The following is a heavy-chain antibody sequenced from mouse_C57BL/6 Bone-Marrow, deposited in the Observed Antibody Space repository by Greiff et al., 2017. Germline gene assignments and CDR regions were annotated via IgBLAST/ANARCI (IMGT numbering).Heavy chain of an antibody. D-gene: IGHD1-1*01. V-gene: IGHV1-61*01. CDR1: GYTFTSYW. J-gene: IGHJ1*03. CDR3: AKISTVVATAWYFDV. CDR2: IYPSDSET. Sequence: QVQLQQPGAELVRPGSSVKLSCKASGYTFTSYWMDWVKQRPGQGLEWIGNIYPSDSETHYNQKFKDKATLTVDQSSSTAYMQLSSLTSEDSAVYYCAKISTVVATAWYFDVWGTGTTVTVSS.